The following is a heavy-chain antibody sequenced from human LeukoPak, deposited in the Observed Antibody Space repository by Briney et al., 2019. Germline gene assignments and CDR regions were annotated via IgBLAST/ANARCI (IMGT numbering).Heavy chain of an antibody. J-gene: IGHJ4*02. Sequence: GGPLRLSCAASGFTFSSYAMHWVRQAPGKGLEWVAVISYDGSNKYYADSVKGRFTISRDNSKNTLYLQMNSLRAEDTAVYYCASPGDSSGYYSYFDYWGQGTLVTVSS. CDR3: ASPGDSSGYYSYFDY. CDR2: ISYDGSNK. D-gene: IGHD3-22*01. V-gene: IGHV3-30-3*01. CDR1: GFTFSSYA.